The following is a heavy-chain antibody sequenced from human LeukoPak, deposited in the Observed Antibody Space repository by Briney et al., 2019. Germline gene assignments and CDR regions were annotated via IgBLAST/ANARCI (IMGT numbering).Heavy chain of an antibody. J-gene: IGHJ6*02. CDR3: ARHIAAAGISYYYYGMDV. Sequence: QSGGSLRLSCAASGFTFSSYSMNWVRQAPGKGLEWVSYISSSSSTIYYADFVKGRFAISRDNAKNSLYLQMNSLRAEDTAVYYCARHIAAAGISYYYYGMDVWGQGTTVTVSS. D-gene: IGHD6-13*01. CDR2: ISSSSSTI. V-gene: IGHV3-48*01. CDR1: GFTFSSYS.